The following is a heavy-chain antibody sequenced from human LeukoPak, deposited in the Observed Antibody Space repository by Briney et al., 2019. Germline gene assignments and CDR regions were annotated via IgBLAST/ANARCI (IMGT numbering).Heavy chain of an antibody. CDR1: GFTFSSYE. CDR3: ARGGDSGSYPAPFDY. D-gene: IGHD1-26*01. J-gene: IGHJ4*02. V-gene: IGHV3-21*01. CDR2: ISSSSSYI. Sequence: GGSLRLSCAASGFTFSSYETNWVRQAPGKGLEWVSSISSSSSYIYYADSVKGRFTISRDNAKNSLYLQMNSLRAEDTAVYYCARGGDSGSYPAPFDYWGQGTLVTVSS.